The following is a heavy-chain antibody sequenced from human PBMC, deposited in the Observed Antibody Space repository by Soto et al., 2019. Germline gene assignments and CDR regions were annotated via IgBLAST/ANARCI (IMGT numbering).Heavy chain of an antibody. CDR1: GYTFTSYG. Sequence: AXVKVSCKASGYTFTSYGISWVRQAPGQGLEWMGWISAYNGNTNYAQKLQGRVTMTTDTSTSTAYMELRSLRSDDTAVYYCARDYDILTVVGPWCQGTLVTVSS. D-gene: IGHD3-9*01. CDR3: ARDYDILTVVGP. J-gene: IGHJ5*02. V-gene: IGHV1-18*01. CDR2: ISAYNGNT.